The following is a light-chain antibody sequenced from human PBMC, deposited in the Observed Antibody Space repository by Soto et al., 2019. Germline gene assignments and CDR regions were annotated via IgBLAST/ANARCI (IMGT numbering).Light chain of an antibody. CDR2: LAA. Sequence: EIVVTQSPLSLPVTPGEPASISCRSSQSLLHSNGYVYLDWYLQKPGQSPQLLIYLAANRASGVPDRFSGSGSGTDFTLKISRVEAEDVGVYYCMQALHTPRFGQGTKVEIK. CDR1: QSLLHSNGYVY. CDR3: MQALHTPR. V-gene: IGKV2-28*01. J-gene: IGKJ1*01.